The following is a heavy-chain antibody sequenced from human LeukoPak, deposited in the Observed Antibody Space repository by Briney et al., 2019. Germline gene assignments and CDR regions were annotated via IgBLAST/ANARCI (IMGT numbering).Heavy chain of an antibody. V-gene: IGHV1-69*05. Sequence: SVKVSCKASGGTFSSYAISWVRQAPGQGLEWMGGIIPIFGTVNYARKFQGRVTITTDESTSTAYMELSSLRSEDTAVYYCARGAAMVFYYYYMDVWGKGTTVTVSS. CDR1: GGTFSSYA. D-gene: IGHD5-18*01. J-gene: IGHJ6*03. CDR2: IIPIFGTV. CDR3: ARGAAMVFYYYYMDV.